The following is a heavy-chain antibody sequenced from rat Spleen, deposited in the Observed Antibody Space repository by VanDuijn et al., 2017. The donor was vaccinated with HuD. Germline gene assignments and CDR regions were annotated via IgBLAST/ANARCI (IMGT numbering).Heavy chain of an antibody. CDR3: ARHGLVTSNDGTYYYFNWFAY. CDR1: GFTFSSYV. D-gene: IGHD1-12*02. J-gene: IGHJ3*01. Sequence: EVQLVESGGGLVQPGSSLKVSCVASGFTFSSYVMHWFRQAPENGIEWLAYINTDSSSIHYAETVKGRFTISRDNAKNTVDMQLSSLRSEDTAMYFCARHGLVTSNDGTYYYFNWFAYWGQGTLVTVSS. V-gene: IGHV5-43*01. CDR2: INTDSSSI.